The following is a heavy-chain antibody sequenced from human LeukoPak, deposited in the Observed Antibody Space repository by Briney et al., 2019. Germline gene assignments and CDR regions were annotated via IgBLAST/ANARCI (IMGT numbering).Heavy chain of an antibody. CDR1: GFTFSSSA. CDR3: AKGPLLWN. CDR2: ISGSGGST. V-gene: IGHV3-23*01. D-gene: IGHD2/OR15-2a*01. Sequence: GWSLRLSCAASGFTFSSSAMNWVRQAPGKGLEWVSAISGSGGSTYYADSVKGRFTISRDNSRNTLYLQMNSLRAEDTAVYYCAKGPLLWNWGQGTLVTVSS. J-gene: IGHJ4*02.